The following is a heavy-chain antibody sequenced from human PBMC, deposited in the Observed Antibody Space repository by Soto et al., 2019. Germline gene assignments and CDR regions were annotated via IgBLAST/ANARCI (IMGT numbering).Heavy chain of an antibody. CDR3: ARDLNYYYGMDV. CDR2: IYYSGST. Sequence: SETLSLTCTVSGGSISSYYWSWIRQPPGKGLEWIGYIYYSGSTNYNPSLKSRVTISVDTSKNQFSLKLSSVTAADTAVYYCARDLNYYYGMDVWGQGTTVTVS. CDR1: GGSISSYY. V-gene: IGHV4-59*01. J-gene: IGHJ6*02.